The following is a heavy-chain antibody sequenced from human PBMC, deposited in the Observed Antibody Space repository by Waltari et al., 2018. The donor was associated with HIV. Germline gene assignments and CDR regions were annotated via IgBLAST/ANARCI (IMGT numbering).Heavy chain of an antibody. CDR3: AKSDIDYGMDV. V-gene: IGHV3-9*01. CDR2: ITWNSGRT. J-gene: IGHJ6*02. CDR1: GFTFDEYA. D-gene: IGHD2-15*01. Sequence: EVQLVEYGGRLVPPGRHLGLPRATPGFTFDEYAMHWVRQVPGKGLEWVSGITWNSGRTGYADSVKGRFIISRDNAKNSLYLQMNSLRVEDTALYYCAKSDIDYGMDVWGQGTTVTVSS.